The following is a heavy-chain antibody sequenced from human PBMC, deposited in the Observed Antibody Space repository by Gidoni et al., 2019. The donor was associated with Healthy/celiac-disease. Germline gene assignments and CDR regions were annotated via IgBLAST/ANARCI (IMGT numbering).Heavy chain of an antibody. D-gene: IGHD1-26*01. CDR3: ARAGGGGSYKSFDY. CDR2: ISSSSSYI. Sequence: EVQLVESGGGLVKPGGSLRLSCAASGFTFSSYSMNWVRQAPGKGLEWVSSISSSSSYIDYADSVKGRFTISRDNAKNSLYLQMNSLRAEDTAVYYCARAGGGGSYKSFDYWGQGTLVTVSS. CDR1: GFTFSSYS. V-gene: IGHV3-21*01. J-gene: IGHJ4*02.